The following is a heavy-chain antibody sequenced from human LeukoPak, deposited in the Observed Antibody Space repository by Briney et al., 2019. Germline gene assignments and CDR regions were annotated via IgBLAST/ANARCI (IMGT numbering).Heavy chain of an antibody. Sequence: GASVKVSCKASGYTFTSYDINWVRQATGQGLEWMGWINPNSGGTNYAQKFQGRVTMTRDTSISTAYMELSRLRSDDTAVYYCARGGDFWSGLSCRYFDYWGQGTLVTVSS. J-gene: IGHJ4*02. V-gene: IGHV1-2*02. CDR1: GYTFTSYD. D-gene: IGHD3-3*01. CDR3: ARGGDFWSGLSCRYFDY. CDR2: INPNSGGT.